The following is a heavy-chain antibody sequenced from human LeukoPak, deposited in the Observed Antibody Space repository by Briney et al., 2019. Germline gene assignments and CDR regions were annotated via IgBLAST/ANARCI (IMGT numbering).Heavy chain of an antibody. CDR3: ARGGWSHDY. Sequence: PSETLSLTCTVSGGSLSSYYWSWIRQPPGKGLEWIGYIYYSGSTNYNPSLKSRVTISVDTSKNQFSLKLSSVTAADTAVYYCARGGWSHDYWGQGTLVTVSS. CDR2: IYYSGST. V-gene: IGHV4-59*01. J-gene: IGHJ4*02. CDR1: GGSLSSYY. D-gene: IGHD6-19*01.